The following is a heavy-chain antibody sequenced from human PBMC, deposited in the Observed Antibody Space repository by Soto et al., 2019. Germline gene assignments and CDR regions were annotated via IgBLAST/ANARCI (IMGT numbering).Heavy chain of an antibody. CDR2: ISAYNGNT. CDR3: ARGVTYYDILTGYSPYNGFDP. J-gene: IGHJ5*02. D-gene: IGHD3-9*01. CDR1: GYTFTSYG. Sequence: ASVKVSCKASGYTFTSYGISWVRQAPGQGLEWMGWISAYNGNTNYAQKLQGRVTMTTDTSTSTAYMELRSLRSDDTAVYYCARGVTYYDILTGYSPYNGFDPWGQGTLVTVSS. V-gene: IGHV1-18*01.